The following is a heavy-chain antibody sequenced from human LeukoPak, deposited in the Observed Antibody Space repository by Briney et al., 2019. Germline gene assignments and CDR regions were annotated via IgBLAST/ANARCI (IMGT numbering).Heavy chain of an antibody. D-gene: IGHD3-3*01. V-gene: IGHV4-59*01. CDR1: GGSISSYY. J-gene: IGHJ4*02. CDR2: IYYSGST. Sequence: SETLSLTCTVSGGSISSYYWSWIRQPPGKGLEWIGYIYYSGSTNYNPSLKRRVTISVDTSKNQFSLKLSSVTAADTAVYYCARVVKDYYDFWSGYYVFDYWGQGTLVTVSS. CDR3: ARVVKDYYDFWSGYYVFDY.